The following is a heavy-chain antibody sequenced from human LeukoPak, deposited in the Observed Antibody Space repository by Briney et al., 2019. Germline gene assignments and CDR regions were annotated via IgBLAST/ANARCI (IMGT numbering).Heavy chain of an antibody. V-gene: IGHV4-59*08. Sequence: PSETLSLTCTVSGDSITNYYWSWIRQPPGKGLEWIGYIYYSGSTNYNPSLKSRVTISVDTSKNQFSLKLSSVTAADTAVYYCARGNGIVGAIFDYWGQGTLVTVSS. CDR3: ARGNGIVGAIFDY. J-gene: IGHJ4*02. CDR2: IYYSGST. CDR1: GDSITNYY. D-gene: IGHD1-26*01.